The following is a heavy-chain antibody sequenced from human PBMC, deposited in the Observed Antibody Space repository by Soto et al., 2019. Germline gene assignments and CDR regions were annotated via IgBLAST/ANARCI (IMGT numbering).Heavy chain of an antibody. V-gene: IGHV1-69*06. CDR1: GDSFKNYA. J-gene: IGHJ4*02. CDR3: ARLDSTMITFDY. CDR2: IIPLFGTA. D-gene: IGHD5-18*01. Sequence: QVQLVQSGAEVKKPGSSVKISCKTSGDSFKNYAIGWVRQVPGQGLEWTGSIIPLFGTANYARMFEGRVTITADKSTTTVYMELGSLRSEDMAVYYCARLDSTMITFDYWGQGTLVTVSS.